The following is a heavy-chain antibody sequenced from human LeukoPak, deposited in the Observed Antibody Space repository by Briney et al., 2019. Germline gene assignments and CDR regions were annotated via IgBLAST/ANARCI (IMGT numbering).Heavy chain of an antibody. Sequence: PSETLSLTCAVYGGSFSGYYWSWIRQPPGKRLEWIGEINHSGSTNYNPSLKSRVTISVDTSKNQFSLKLSSVTAADTAVYYCARGRRYSYWFDPWGQGTLDTVSS. CDR3: ARGRRYSYWFDP. CDR2: INHSGST. CDR1: GGSFSGYY. V-gene: IGHV4-34*01. J-gene: IGHJ5*02. D-gene: IGHD5-18*01.